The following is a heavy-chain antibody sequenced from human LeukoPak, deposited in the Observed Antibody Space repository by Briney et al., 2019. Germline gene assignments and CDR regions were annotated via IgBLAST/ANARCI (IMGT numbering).Heavy chain of an antibody. D-gene: IGHD4-17*01. CDR1: GGSISSGDYY. V-gene: IGHV4-30-4*01. Sequence: SETLSLTCTVSGGSISSGDYYWSWIRQPPGKGLEWIGYIYYSGGTYYNPSLKSRVTISVDTSKNQFSLKLSSVTAADTAVYYCARDDYGGNSGLDYWGQGTLVTVSS. CDR2: IYYSGGT. CDR3: ARDDYGGNSGLDY. J-gene: IGHJ4*02.